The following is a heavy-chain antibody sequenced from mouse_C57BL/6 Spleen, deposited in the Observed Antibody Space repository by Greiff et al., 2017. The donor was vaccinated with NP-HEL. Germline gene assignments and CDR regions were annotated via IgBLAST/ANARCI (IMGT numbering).Heavy chain of an antibody. Sequence: VQLVESGAELVRPGTSVKVSCKASGYAFTNYLIEWVKQRPGQGLEWIGVINPGSGGTNYNEKFKGKATLTADKSSSTAYMQLSSLTSEDSAVYFCARDTTVVAPFDYWGQGTTLTVSS. D-gene: IGHD1-1*01. CDR2: INPGSGGT. CDR3: ARDTTVVAPFDY. CDR1: GYAFTNYL. V-gene: IGHV1-54*01. J-gene: IGHJ2*01.